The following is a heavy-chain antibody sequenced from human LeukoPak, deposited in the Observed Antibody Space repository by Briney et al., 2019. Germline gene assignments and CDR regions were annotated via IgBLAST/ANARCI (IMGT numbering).Heavy chain of an antibody. CDR3: ARRPYYYGSGRKIWSYFDY. V-gene: IGHV4-34*01. CDR1: GGSFSGYY. Sequence: SETLSLTCAVYGGSFSGYYWSWIRQPPGKGLEWIGEINHSGSTNYNPSLKSRVTISVDTSKNQFSLKLSSVTAADTAVYYCARRPYYYGSGRKIWSYFDYWGQGTLVTVSS. J-gene: IGHJ4*02. D-gene: IGHD3-10*01. CDR2: INHSGST.